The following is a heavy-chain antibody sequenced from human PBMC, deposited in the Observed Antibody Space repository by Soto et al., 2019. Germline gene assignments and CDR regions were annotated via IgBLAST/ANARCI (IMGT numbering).Heavy chain of an antibody. CDR3: AKAEAGASAGSYYRYALEV. Sequence: EVQLLESGGGLVQPGGSLRLSCAASGVTFSSYAMNWVRQAPWKGLEWVSGMSGGGDSTYYADSGKGRFTFSRDNSKNTLYVQMHGLSAVDTAVSYGAKAEAGASAGSYYRYALEVWGQGTTVTVSS. V-gene: IGHV3-23*01. J-gene: IGHJ6*02. CDR1: GVTFSSYA. D-gene: IGHD3-10*01. CDR2: MSGGGDST.